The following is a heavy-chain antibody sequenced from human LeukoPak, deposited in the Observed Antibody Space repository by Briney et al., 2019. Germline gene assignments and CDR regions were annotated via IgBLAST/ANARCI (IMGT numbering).Heavy chain of an antibody. J-gene: IGHJ5*02. V-gene: IGHV4-39*01. Sequence: SETLSLTCTVSGGSISTSIYYWGWIRQPPGKGLESIGSIYYSGTTYSNPSLQGRVTISVDTSKNQFSLKLSSVTAADTAVYYCARHGRGTISWYEGWFDPWGQGTLVTVSS. CDR3: ARHGRGTISWYEGWFDP. CDR1: GGSISTSIYY. D-gene: IGHD6-13*01. CDR2: IYYSGTT.